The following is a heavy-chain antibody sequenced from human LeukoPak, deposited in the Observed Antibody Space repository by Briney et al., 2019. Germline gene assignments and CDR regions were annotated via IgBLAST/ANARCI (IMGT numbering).Heavy chain of an antibody. V-gene: IGHV1-69*13. CDR1: GGTFSSYA. J-gene: IGHJ6*03. CDR2: IIPIFGTA. Sequence: SVKVSCKASGGTFSSYAISWVRQAPGQGLEWRGGIIPIFGTANYAQKFQGRVTITADESTSTAYMELSSLRSEDTAVYYCASIGGLAARSYYYYMDVWGKGTTVTVSS. D-gene: IGHD6-6*01. CDR3: ASIGGLAARSYYYYMDV.